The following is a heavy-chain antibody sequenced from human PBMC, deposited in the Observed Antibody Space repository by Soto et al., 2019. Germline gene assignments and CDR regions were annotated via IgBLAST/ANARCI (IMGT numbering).Heavy chain of an antibody. D-gene: IGHD6-19*01. CDR2: INHSGST. J-gene: IGHJ4*02. V-gene: IGHV4-34*01. CDR3: ARGRKGQWLVLYYFDY. CDR1: GGSFSGYY. Sequence: SETLSLTCAVYGGSFSGYYWSWIRQPPGRGLEWIGEINHSGSTNYNPSLKSRVTISVDTSKNQFSPKLSSVTAADTAVYYCARGRKGQWLVLYYFDYWGQGTLVTVSS.